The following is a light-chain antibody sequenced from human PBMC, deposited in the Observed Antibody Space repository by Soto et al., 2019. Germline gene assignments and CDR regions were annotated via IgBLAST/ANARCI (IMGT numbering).Light chain of an antibody. CDR2: DVS. CDR1: QSVYTY. J-gene: IGKJ4*01. CDR3: QQRSHWPVT. V-gene: IGKV3-11*01. Sequence: EIVLTQSPVTLSLSPGERATLSCRASQSVYTYLAWYQQKPGQAPRLLIYDVSNRATGIPARFSGSGSGTDFTLTISSLDREDFAVYYCQQRSHWPVTFGGGTKVEIK.